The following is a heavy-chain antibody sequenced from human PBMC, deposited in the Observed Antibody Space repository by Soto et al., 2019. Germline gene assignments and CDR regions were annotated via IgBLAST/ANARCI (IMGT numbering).Heavy chain of an antibody. CDR1: GFTFNNYA. V-gene: IGHV3-23*01. CDR2: ITSSGAA. J-gene: IGHJ5*02. Sequence: DVQLLESGGDLAQPGGSLRLSCEASGFTFNNYAIAWVRQAPGKGLEWVSGITSSGAAYYADSVKGRFTISRDNSKNTLYLQMNSLRAEDTAVYYCAKGESSVSARDFDPWGQGTLVTVFS. CDR3: AKGESSVSARDFDP. D-gene: IGHD3-22*01.